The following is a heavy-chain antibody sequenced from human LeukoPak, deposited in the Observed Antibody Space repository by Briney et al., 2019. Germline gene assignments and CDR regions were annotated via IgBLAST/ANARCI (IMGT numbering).Heavy chain of an antibody. CDR3: ARDRSIAAAGTGTDAFDI. Sequence: PSETLSLTCTVSGGSISSHYWSWIRQPLGKGLEWIGYIYYSGSTNYNPSLKSRVTISVDTSKNQFSLKLSSVTAADTAVYYCARDRSIAAAGTGTDAFDIWGQGTMVTVSS. J-gene: IGHJ3*02. V-gene: IGHV4-59*11. CDR2: IYYSGST. D-gene: IGHD6-13*01. CDR1: GGSISSHY.